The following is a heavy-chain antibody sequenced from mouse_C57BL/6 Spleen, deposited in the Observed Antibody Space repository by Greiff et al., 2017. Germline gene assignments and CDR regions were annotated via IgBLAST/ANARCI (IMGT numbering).Heavy chain of an antibody. J-gene: IGHJ4*01. CDR3: ARHEEGDSNKLGNAMDY. V-gene: IGHV1-62-2*01. D-gene: IGHD2-5*01. Sequence: QLQESGAELVKPGASVKLSCKASGYTFPEYTIHWVKQRSGQGLEWIGWFYPGSGSIKYIEKFKDKATLTADKSSSTVYMELSRLTSEDSAVYFCARHEEGDSNKLGNAMDYWGQGTSVTVSS. CDR1: GYTFPEYT. CDR2: FYPGSGSI.